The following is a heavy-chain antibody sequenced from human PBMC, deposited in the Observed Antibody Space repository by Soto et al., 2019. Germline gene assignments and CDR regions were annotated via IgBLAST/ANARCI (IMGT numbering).Heavy chain of an antibody. J-gene: IGHJ3*02. CDR2: INPATGAA. V-gene: IGHV1-2*02. CDR3: SRGGGVGVAGSAAFDM. Sequence: QLHLVQSGAVVKKPGASVTVSCSASGYPVTAYYMHWVRQAPGRGLEWMGGINPATGAAKYTQTFQGRAIRTRDTSTSTVFMEPSGPTSEDPAFFFGSRGGGVGVAGSAAFDMWGQGTLVTVSS. D-gene: IGHD3-3*01. CDR1: GYPVTAYY.